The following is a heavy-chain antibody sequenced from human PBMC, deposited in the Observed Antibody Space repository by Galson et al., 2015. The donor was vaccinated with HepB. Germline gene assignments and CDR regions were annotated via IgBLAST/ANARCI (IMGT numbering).Heavy chain of an antibody. J-gene: IGHJ4*02. V-gene: IGHV2-5*02. CDR2: IYWDNDK. CDR1: GFSLSTSGVG. CDR3: AHSDSYYYDSSGYYPSFDY. D-gene: IGHD3-22*01. Sequence: PALVKPTQTLTLTCTFSGFSLSTSGVGVGWIRQPPGKALEWLALIYWDNDKRYSPSLKSRLTITKDTSKNQVVLTMTNMDPVDTATYYCAHSDSYYYDSSGYYPSFDYWGQGTLVTVSS.